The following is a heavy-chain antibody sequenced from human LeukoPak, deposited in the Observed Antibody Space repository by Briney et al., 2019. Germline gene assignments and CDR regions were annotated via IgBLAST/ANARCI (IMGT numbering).Heavy chain of an antibody. V-gene: IGHV4-34*01. Sequence: PSETLSLTCGVYGGSFSGYYWTWIRQPPGKGLEWIGEINHSGITNYNPSLKSRVTISIDTSKNQFSLKLSSVTAADTAVYYCARGYYDSSGYLSYYYYGMDVWGQGTTVTVSS. D-gene: IGHD3-22*01. CDR3: ARGYYDSSGYLSYYYYGMDV. CDR2: INHSGIT. CDR1: GGSFSGYY. J-gene: IGHJ6*02.